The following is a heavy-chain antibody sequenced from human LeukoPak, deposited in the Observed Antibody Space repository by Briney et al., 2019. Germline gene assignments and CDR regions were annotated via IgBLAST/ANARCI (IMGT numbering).Heavy chain of an antibody. CDR3: ARDGDYYGSGRPYY. V-gene: IGHV3-48*03. J-gene: IGHJ4*02. Sequence: GGSLRLSCAASGFTFSSYEMNWVRQAPGKGLEWVSYINTRGTTIYYADSVKGRFTISRDNAKNSLYLQMNSLRAEDTAVYYCARDGDYYGSGRPYYWGQGTLVTVSS. D-gene: IGHD3-10*01. CDR1: GFTFSSYE. CDR2: INTRGTTI.